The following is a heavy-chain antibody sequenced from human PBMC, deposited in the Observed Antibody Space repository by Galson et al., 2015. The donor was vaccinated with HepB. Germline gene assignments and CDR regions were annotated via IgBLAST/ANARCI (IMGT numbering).Heavy chain of an antibody. D-gene: IGHD3-9*01. CDR2: IRSRAVTDTT. V-gene: IGHV3-73*01. Sequence: SLRLSCAASGFTFSGSAIHWVRQAPGKGLEWLGRIRSRAVTDTTAYSASVRGRFTISRDDAKSTAFLQMDSLKTEDTAVYYCTDDILTGFQPHHWGQGTLVTVSS. CDR1: GFTFSGSA. CDR3: TDDILTGFQPHH. J-gene: IGHJ5*02.